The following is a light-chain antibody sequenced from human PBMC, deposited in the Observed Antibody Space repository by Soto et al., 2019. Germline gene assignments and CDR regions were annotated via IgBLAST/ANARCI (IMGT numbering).Light chain of an antibody. CDR2: DAS. Sequence: DIQMTQYPSTLSASVGDRVTITCRASQSISSWLAWYQQKPGKAPKLLIYDASSLESGVPSRFSGSGSGTEFTLTISSLQPDDFATYYCQQYNSYSATVGQGTKVELK. CDR1: QSISSW. J-gene: IGKJ1*01. CDR3: QQYNSYSAT. V-gene: IGKV1-5*01.